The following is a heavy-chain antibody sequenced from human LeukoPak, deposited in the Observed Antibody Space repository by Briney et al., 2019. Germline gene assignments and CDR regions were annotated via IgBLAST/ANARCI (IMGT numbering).Heavy chain of an antibody. Sequence: GGSLSLSCAASGFTFSSYGMHWVRQAPGKGLEWVAVIWYDGSNKYYADSVKGRFTISRDNSKNTLYLQMNSLRAEDTAVYYCVRNMVRGIVYFDSWGQGALVTVSS. CDR3: VRNMVRGIVYFDS. D-gene: IGHD3-10*01. CDR1: GFTFSSYG. V-gene: IGHV3-33*01. CDR2: IWYDGSNK. J-gene: IGHJ4*02.